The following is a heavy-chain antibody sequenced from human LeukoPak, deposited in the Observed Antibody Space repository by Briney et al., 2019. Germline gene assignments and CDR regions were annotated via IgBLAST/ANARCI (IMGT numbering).Heavy chain of an antibody. J-gene: IGHJ4*02. CDR1: GFTFSTYW. Sequence: GGSLRLSCEASGFTFSTYWMTWVRQAPGKGLEWVGNINQDGGEQHFVDSVRGRFTMSRDNAKNSLYLQLNNLRSEDTANYYCAKGHYGDLKWGQGTLVTVSS. D-gene: IGHD4-17*01. V-gene: IGHV3-7*04. CDR3: AKGHYGDLK. CDR2: INQDGGEQ.